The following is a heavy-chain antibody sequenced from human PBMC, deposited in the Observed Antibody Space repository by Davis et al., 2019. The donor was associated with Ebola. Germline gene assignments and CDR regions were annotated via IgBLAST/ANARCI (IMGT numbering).Heavy chain of an antibody. CDR1: GGSFSGYY. Sequence: SETLSLTCAVYGGSFSGYYWSWIRQPPGKWLEWIGEINHSGSTNYNPSLKSRVTISVDTSKNQFSLKLSSVTAADTAVYYCARGDYYGSGSTDYWGQGTLVTVSS. CDR2: INHSGST. D-gene: IGHD3-10*01. J-gene: IGHJ4*02. V-gene: IGHV4-34*01. CDR3: ARGDYYGSGSTDY.